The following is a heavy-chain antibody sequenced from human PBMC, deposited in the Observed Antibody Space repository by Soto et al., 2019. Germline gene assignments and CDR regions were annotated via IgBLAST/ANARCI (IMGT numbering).Heavy chain of an antibody. CDR3: ARGITIFGVVTTDWFDP. CDR2: IYYSGST. J-gene: IGHJ5*02. Sequence: QVQLQESGPGLVKPSETLSLTCTVSGGSISSYYWSWIRQPPGKGLEWIGYIYYSGSTNYNPSLKSRVTISVDTSKNQSSLKLSSVTAADTAVYYCARGITIFGVVTTDWFDPWGQGTLVTVSS. CDR1: GGSISSYY. D-gene: IGHD3-3*01. V-gene: IGHV4-59*01.